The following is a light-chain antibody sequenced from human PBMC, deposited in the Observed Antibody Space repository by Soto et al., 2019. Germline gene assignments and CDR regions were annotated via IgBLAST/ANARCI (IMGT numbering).Light chain of an antibody. CDR3: QQSYISPYT. Sequence: DIQMTQFPSSLSASVGDRVTITCRASQIINNFLNWYQQKPGKAPNLLIYAASSLHSGVPSRFSGSASGTDFTLTISSLQPEDFATYYCQQSYISPYTFGQGTKLEIK. V-gene: IGKV1-39*01. J-gene: IGKJ2*01. CDR1: QIINNF. CDR2: AAS.